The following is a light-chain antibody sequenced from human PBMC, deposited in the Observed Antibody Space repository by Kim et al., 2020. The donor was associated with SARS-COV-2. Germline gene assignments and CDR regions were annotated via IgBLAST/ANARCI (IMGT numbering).Light chain of an antibody. CDR2: GAS. CDR3: QQYNNWPPIT. J-gene: IGKJ4*01. V-gene: IGKV3-15*01. Sequence: SPGERAALPCRASMSGISNIAWYKQKPGQAPRLLIYGASTRATGIPDRFSGSGSGTEFTLTISSLQSEDFAVYYCQQYNNWPPITFGGGTKVDIK. CDR1: MSGISN.